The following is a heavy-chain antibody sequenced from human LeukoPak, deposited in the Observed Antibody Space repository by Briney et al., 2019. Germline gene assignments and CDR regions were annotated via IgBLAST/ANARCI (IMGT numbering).Heavy chain of an antibody. Sequence: PGGSLGLSCAVSGITLSNYGMTWVRQAPGKGLEWVAGISDTGGRTNYADSVKGRFTISGDNPKNTLYLQMNSLRAEDTAVYFCAKRGVVIRVILVGFHKEAYYFDSWGQGALVTVSS. V-gene: IGHV3-23*01. CDR1: GITLSNYG. D-gene: IGHD3-22*01. CDR2: ISDTGGRT. CDR3: AKRGVVIRVILVGFHKEAYYFDS. J-gene: IGHJ4*02.